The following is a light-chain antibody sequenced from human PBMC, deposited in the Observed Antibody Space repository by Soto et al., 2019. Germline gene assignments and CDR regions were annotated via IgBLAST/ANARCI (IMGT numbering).Light chain of an antibody. CDR3: SSYTTSSTYV. V-gene: IGLV2-14*01. J-gene: IGLJ1*01. CDR1: SSDVIGYEE. CDR2: HVS. Sequence: QSARTQPAAVPGAPGQSLTISCTGRSSDVIGYEEVAWYQQPPGQAPKLMISHVSNRPSAVSNRFSGSHTGNPAPLTISGLHTEDAADYYCSSYTTSSTYVFGTGTKVTVL.